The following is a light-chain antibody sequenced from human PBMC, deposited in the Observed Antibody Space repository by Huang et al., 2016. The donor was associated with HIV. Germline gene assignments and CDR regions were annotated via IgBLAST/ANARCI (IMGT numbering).Light chain of an antibody. V-gene: IGKV2-28*01. CDR1: PSLLHSNGYNY. Sequence: DIVMTQSPLSLPVTPGEPASISCRSSPSLLHSNGYNYLDWYLQKPGQSPQLLIYLGSNRASGVPDRFSGSGSGTDFTLKISRVEAEDVGVYYCMQGTFGQGTKVEIK. CDR2: LGS. CDR3: MQGT. J-gene: IGKJ1*01.